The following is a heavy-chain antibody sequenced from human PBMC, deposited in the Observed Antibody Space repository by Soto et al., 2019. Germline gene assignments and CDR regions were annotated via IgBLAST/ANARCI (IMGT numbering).Heavy chain of an antibody. D-gene: IGHD5-12*01. Sequence: QVQLVQSGAEVKKPGASVKVSCKASGITYTTYAIHWVRQAPGQGLEWMGWINTGNGNTRYSQRFQGRVTLTTDTSANTAYMGLISPTAEDTDDYACARAICGYVTWGQGTLITVSS. CDR2: INTGNGNT. CDR1: GITYTTYA. J-gene: IGHJ5*02. V-gene: IGHV1-3*04. CDR3: ARAICGYVT.